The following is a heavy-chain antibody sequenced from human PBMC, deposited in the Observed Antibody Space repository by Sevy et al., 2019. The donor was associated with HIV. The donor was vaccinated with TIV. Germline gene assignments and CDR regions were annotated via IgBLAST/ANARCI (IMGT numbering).Heavy chain of an antibody. D-gene: IGHD3-3*01. Sequence: SETLSLTCTVSGGSISSYYWSWIRQPPGKGLEWIGYIYYSGSTNYNPSLKSRVTISVDTSKNQFSLKLSSVTAADTAVYYCERGVVIRSYYYYGMDVWGQGTTVTVSS. J-gene: IGHJ6*02. CDR2: IYYSGST. CDR1: GGSISSYY. V-gene: IGHV4-59*01. CDR3: ERGVVIRSYYYYGMDV.